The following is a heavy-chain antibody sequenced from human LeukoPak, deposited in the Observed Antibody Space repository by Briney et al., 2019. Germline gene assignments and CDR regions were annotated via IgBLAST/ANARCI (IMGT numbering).Heavy chain of an antibody. CDR2: VHRDGRT. Sequence: SGTLSLTCAVSGVSISSSEWWIWVRQPPGQGLEWIGEVHRDGRTRYNPSLKSRVTMSMDYSKNQFSLSVTSVTAADTAIYYCGKTDIYFNPIDYWGPGSLVTVSS. J-gene: IGHJ4*02. D-gene: IGHD3-9*01. V-gene: IGHV4-4*02. CDR3: GKTDIYFNPIDY. CDR1: GVSISSSEW.